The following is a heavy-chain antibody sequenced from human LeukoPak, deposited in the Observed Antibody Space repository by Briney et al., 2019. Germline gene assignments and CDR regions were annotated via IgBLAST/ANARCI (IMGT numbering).Heavy chain of an antibody. CDR1: GFTFSNYW. CDR2: IKEDGSKK. CDR3: ARDKVAGSMAGSNFDY. D-gene: IGHD6-19*01. V-gene: IGHV3-7*01. Sequence: GGSLRLSCAASGFTFSNYWMSWVRQAPGKGLEWVANIKEDGSKKYYVDSVKGRFTISRDNGKNSLYLQMNSLRVEDTAVYYCARDKVAGSMAGSNFDYWGQGTLVTVSS. J-gene: IGHJ4*02.